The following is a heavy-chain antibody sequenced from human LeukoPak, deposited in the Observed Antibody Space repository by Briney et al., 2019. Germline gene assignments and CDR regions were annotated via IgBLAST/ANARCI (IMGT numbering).Heavy chain of an antibody. CDR3: ARADSGSYYYFDY. Sequence: GRSLRLSCAASGFTLSSYGMHWVRQAPGKGLEWVAVIWYDGSNKYYADSVKGRFTISRDNSKNTLYLQMNSLRAEDTAVYYCARADSGSYYYFDYWGQGTLVTVSS. D-gene: IGHD1-26*01. CDR2: IWYDGSNK. J-gene: IGHJ4*02. CDR1: GFTLSSYG. V-gene: IGHV3-33*01.